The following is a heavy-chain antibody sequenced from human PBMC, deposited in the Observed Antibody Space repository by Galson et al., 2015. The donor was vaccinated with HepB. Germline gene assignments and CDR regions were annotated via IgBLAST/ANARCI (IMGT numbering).Heavy chain of an antibody. Sequence: SLRLSCAASGFTVSNNYMSWVRQAPGKGLEWVSVIYSAGTTFYADSVKGRFTISRDKSENTLYLQINSLRTEDTAVYYCVGTTSKDYWGQGTLVTVSS. CDR1: GFTVSNNY. D-gene: IGHD2-2*01. J-gene: IGHJ4*02. V-gene: IGHV3-53*01. CDR3: VGTTSKDY. CDR2: IYSAGTT.